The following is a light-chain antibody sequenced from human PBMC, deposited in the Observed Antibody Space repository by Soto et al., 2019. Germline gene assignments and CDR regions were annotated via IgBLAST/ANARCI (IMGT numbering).Light chain of an antibody. CDR3: HQAISFPIT. Sequence: DIQMTQSPSSVSASVGDSVTITCRACESISTWLAWYRQKPGKAPELLIYTASNLQSGVPSRFSGRGSGTDFTLTISSLQPEDFATYYCHQAISFPITFGQGTRLEIQ. V-gene: IGKV1-12*01. CDR2: TAS. J-gene: IGKJ5*01. CDR1: ESISTW.